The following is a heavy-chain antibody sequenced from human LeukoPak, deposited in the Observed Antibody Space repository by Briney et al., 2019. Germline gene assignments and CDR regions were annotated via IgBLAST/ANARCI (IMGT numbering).Heavy chain of an antibody. V-gene: IGHV1-2*02. D-gene: IGHD3-22*01. Sequence: GASVKVSCKASGYTFTGYYMHWVRQAPGQGLEWMGWINPNSGGTNYAQKFQGRVTMTRDTSISTAYMELSRLRSDDTAVYYCARAHEYYDSSGHYFGYWGQGTLVTVSS. CDR1: GYTFTGYY. CDR2: INPNSGGT. J-gene: IGHJ4*02. CDR3: ARAHEYYDSSGHYFGY.